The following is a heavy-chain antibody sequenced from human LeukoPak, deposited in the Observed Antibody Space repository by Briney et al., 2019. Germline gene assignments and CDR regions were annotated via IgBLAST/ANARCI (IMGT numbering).Heavy chain of an antibody. V-gene: IGHV1-69*05. J-gene: IGHJ6*03. CDR3: ARVGSSRGALPNFYYYMDV. Sequence: SVKVSCKASGDVFNSYSVSWVRQAPGQGLEWMGGIIPMFGSTNHAQKFEGRVTITTDQSTTTVYMELTSLTSEDTAVYYCARVGSSRGALPNFYYYMDVWGKGTTVTVSS. D-gene: IGHD6-13*01. CDR2: IIPMFGST. CDR1: GDVFNSYS.